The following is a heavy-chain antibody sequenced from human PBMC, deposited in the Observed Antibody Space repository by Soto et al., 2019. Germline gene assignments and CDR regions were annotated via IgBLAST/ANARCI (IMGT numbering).Heavy chain of an antibody. V-gene: IGHV1-8*01. CDR2: MNPNSGNT. CDR1: GYTFTSYD. Sequence: QVQLVQSGAEVKKPGASVKVSCKASGYTFTSYDINWVRQATGQGLEWMGWMNPNSGNTGYAQKFQGRVTMTRNTSISTAYMELSSLRSEDTAVYYCARATPRYSCSPKHFDYWGQGTLVTVSS. J-gene: IGHJ4*02. CDR3: ARATPRYSCSPKHFDY. D-gene: IGHD6-6*01.